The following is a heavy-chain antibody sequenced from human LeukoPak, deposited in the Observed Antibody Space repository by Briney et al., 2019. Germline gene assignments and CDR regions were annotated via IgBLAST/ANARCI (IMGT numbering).Heavy chain of an antibody. J-gene: IGHJ5*02. V-gene: IGHV3-74*01. CDR3: ARAKTYYYDSSGYYPTFDP. D-gene: IGHD3-22*01. CDR2: INIDGSSG. CDR1: GFTFRSYW. Sequence: GGSLRLSCAASGFTFRSYWMHWVRQAPGKGLVWVSRINIDGSSGSYADSVEGRFTISRDNAKNSLYLQMNSLRAEDTAVYYCARAKTYYYDSSGYYPTFDPWGQGTLVTVSS.